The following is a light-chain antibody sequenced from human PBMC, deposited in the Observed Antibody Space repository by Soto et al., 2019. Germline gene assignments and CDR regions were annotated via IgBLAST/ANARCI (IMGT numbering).Light chain of an antibody. CDR2: GAS. V-gene: IGKV3-15*01. CDR1: QSVNSY. Sequence: EKVMRQSPATLSMSPGERATLSCRASQSVNSYLAWYQQKPGQAPRLLIYGASTRATGIPARFSGSGSGTEFTLTISSLQSEDFAVYYCQQYTNWPSWTFGQGTKVAIK. J-gene: IGKJ1*01. CDR3: QQYTNWPSWT.